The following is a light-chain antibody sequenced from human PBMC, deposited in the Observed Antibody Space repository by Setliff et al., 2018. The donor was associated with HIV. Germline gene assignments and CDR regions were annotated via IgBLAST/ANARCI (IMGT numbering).Light chain of an antibody. CDR3: SSYAISNTLL. Sequence: SALTQPASVSGSPGQSITISCTGTSSDVGGYNSVSWYQQHPGKAPKLTLFEVRNRPSGVSDRFSGSKSGNTASLTISGLQAEDEADYYCSSYAISNTLLFGTGTKVTVL. CDR2: EVR. V-gene: IGLV2-14*01. J-gene: IGLJ1*01. CDR1: SSDVGGYNS.